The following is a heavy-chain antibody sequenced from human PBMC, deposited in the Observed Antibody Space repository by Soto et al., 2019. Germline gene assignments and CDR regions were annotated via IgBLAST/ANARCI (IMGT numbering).Heavy chain of an antibody. Sequence: EVQLLDSGGGLVQPGGSLRLSCAASGFTFSSSAMSWVRQAPGKGLEWVSAVSGSGGTTYYADSVRGRFTISRDNSKNTLYRKMNSLRAEDTAIYFCARCTVDTIVTSGWCHYLEPCGQGTMVTVAT. CDR3: ARCTVDTIVTSGWCHYLEP. J-gene: IGHJ5*02. V-gene: IGHV3-23*01. CDR1: GFTFSSSA. D-gene: IGHD6-19*01. CDR2: VSGSGGTT.